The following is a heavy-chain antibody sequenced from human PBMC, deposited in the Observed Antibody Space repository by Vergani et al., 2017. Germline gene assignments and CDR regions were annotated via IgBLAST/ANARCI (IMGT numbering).Heavy chain of an antibody. Sequence: QVQLQQWGAGLLKPSETLSLNCAVYGGSFSGYYWSWIRQPPGKGLEWIGDINHSGSTNYKPSLKRRVTISVDTSKNQCSLKLSSVTAADTAVYYCAREHDYGDYFDYWGQGTLVTVSS. J-gene: IGHJ4*02. V-gene: IGHV4-34*01. CDR2: INHSGST. D-gene: IGHD4-17*01. CDR1: GGSFSGYY. CDR3: AREHDYGDYFDY.